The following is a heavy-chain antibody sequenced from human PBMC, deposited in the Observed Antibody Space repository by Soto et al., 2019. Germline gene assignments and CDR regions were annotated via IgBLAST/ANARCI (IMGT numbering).Heavy chain of an antibody. CDR3: ARDLEYCSSTSCFPRGGTSYYYGMDV. V-gene: IGHV1-2*04. CDR2: INPNSGGT. J-gene: IGHJ6*02. Sequence: ASVKVSCKASGYTFTGYYMHWVRQAPGQGLEWMGWINPNSGGTNYAQKFQGWVTMTRDTSISTAYMELSRLRSDDTAVYYCARDLEYCSSTSCFPRGGTSYYYGMDVWGQGTTVTVSS. D-gene: IGHD2-2*01. CDR1: GYTFTGYY.